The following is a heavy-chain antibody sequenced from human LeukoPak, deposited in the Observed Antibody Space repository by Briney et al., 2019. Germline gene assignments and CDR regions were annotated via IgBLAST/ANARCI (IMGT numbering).Heavy chain of an antibody. V-gene: IGHV4-59*01. CDR2: IYYSGST. Sequence: SETLSLTCTVSGGSINSYYWSWIRQPPGKGLEWIGYIYYSGSTNYNPSLKSRVTISVDTSKNQFSLKLSSVTAADTAVYYCARVGSSSWPYNWFDPWGQGTLVTVSS. CDR3: ARVGSSSWPYNWFDP. CDR1: GGSINSYY. D-gene: IGHD6-13*01. J-gene: IGHJ5*02.